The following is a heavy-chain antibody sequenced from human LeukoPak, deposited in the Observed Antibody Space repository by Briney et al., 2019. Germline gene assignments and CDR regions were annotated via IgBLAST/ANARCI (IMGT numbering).Heavy chain of an antibody. CDR2: ISGSSSYI. J-gene: IGHJ4*02. Sequence: GGSLRLSCAASGFTFSTYNMNWVRPAPGKGLEWVSSISGSSSYIYYADSVKGRFSISRDNAKNSLYLQMNSLRAEDTAVYYCARDLLGWELHYFDYWGQGTLVTVSS. D-gene: IGHD1-26*01. CDR1: GFTFSTYN. CDR3: ARDLLGWELHYFDY. V-gene: IGHV3-21*01.